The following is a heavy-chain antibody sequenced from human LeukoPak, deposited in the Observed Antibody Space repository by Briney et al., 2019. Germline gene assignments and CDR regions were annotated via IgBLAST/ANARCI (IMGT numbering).Heavy chain of an antibody. J-gene: IGHJ6*03. CDR1: GVTFSGSA. CDR3: ISSSEYYYYYMDV. Sequence: PGGSLRLSCAASGVTFSGSAMHWVRQASGKGLEWVGRIRSKANSYATAYAASVKGRFTISRDDSKNTAYLQMNSLKTEDTAVYYCISSSEYYYYYMDVWGKGTTVTVSS. CDR2: IRSKANSYAT. D-gene: IGHD6-6*01. V-gene: IGHV3-73*01.